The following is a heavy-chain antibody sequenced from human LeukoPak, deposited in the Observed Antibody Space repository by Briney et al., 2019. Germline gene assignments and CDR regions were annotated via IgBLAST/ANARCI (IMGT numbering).Heavy chain of an antibody. CDR3: ARGDVVVVPAAINEGVDCSGGSCYPSFDY. CDR1: GGSISSSSYY. J-gene: IGHJ4*02. V-gene: IGHV4-39*01. Sequence: SETLSLTCTVSGGSISSSSYYWGWIRQPPGKGLEWIGSIYYSGSTYYNPSLKSRVTISVDTSKNQFSLKLSSVTAADTAVYYCARGDVVVVPAAINEGVDCSGGSCYPSFDYWGQGTLVTVSS. CDR2: IYYSGST. D-gene: IGHD2-2*02.